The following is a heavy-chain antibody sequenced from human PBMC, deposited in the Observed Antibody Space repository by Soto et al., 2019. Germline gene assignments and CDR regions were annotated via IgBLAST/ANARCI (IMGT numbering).Heavy chain of an antibody. V-gene: IGHV3-21*01. CDR1: GFTFDSYT. CDR3: ATGGTSKSGHLWYFDL. CDR2: ISATTTYK. Sequence: GSSLRLSCSASGFTFDSYTLNWLRQAPGTGLEWVSSISATTTYKYYADSVKGLFIISRDNARNSLYLQTNSLRAEDTAVYYCATGGTSKSGHLWYFDLWGRGTLVTVSS. J-gene: IGHJ2*01. D-gene: IGHD1-1*01.